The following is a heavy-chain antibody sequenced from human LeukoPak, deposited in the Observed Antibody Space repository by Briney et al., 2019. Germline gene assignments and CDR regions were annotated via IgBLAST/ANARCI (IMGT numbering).Heavy chain of an antibody. J-gene: IGHJ4*02. V-gene: IGHV3-15*01. CDR2: IKSKTDGGTT. Sequence: GGSLRLSCAASGFPFSNYGMSWVRQAPGKGLEWVGRIKSKTDGGTTDYAAPVKGRFTISRDDSKNTLYLQMNSLKTEDTAVYYCTTTYYYGSGRDYWGQGTLVTVSS. D-gene: IGHD3-10*01. CDR3: TTTYYYGSGRDY. CDR1: GFPFSNYG.